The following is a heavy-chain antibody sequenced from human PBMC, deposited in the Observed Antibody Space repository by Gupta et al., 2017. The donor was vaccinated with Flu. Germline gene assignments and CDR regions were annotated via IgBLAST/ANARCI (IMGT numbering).Heavy chain of an antibody. CDR3: AREPPVSGGYFYGMDV. CDR2: INVAGDT. D-gene: IGHD3-10*01. V-gene: IGHV3-13*01. J-gene: IGHJ6*02. Sequence: YDMHWVRQTTGEGLEWVSAINVAGDTFYPDSVKGRFTISRDNAKSSLYLQMNSLTAGDTAVYYCAREPPVSGGYFYGMDVWGQGTTVTVSS. CDR1: YD.